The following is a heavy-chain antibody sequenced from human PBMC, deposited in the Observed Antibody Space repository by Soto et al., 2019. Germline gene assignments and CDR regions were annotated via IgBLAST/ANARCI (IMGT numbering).Heavy chain of an antibody. CDR2: IWYDGSNK. V-gene: IGHV3-33*01. CDR1: GFTFGRYG. CDR3: ARDGSGSYPRHPYFDY. D-gene: IGHD3-10*01. J-gene: IGHJ4*02. Sequence: PGGSLRLSCEASGFTFGRYGMHWVRQAPGKGLEWVAVIWYDGSNKYYADSVKGRFTISRDNSNNTLYLQMNSLRAEDTAVYYCARDGSGSYPRHPYFDYWGQGTLVTVSS.